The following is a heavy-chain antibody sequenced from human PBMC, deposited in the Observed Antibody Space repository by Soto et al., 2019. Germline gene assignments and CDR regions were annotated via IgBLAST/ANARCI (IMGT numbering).Heavy chain of an antibody. CDR2: INHSGST. Sequence: PSETLSLTCAVYGGSFSGYYWSWIRQPPGKGLEWIGEINHSGSTNYNPSLKSRVTISVDTSKNQFSLKLSSATAADTAVYYCARGTGTTGDYYYGMDCWGQGTTVTVAS. J-gene: IGHJ6*02. CDR3: ARGTGTTGDYYYGMDC. V-gene: IGHV4-34*01. CDR1: GGSFSGYY. D-gene: IGHD1-7*01.